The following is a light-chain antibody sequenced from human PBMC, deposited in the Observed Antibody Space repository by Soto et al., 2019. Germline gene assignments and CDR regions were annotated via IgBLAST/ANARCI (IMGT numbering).Light chain of an antibody. CDR3: QQRSNWPIT. Sequence: EIVLTQSPGTLSLSPGERATLSCRASQSVGRNYLAWFQQKSGQAPRLVIYGASSRAAGIPDRLSGSGSGTDFTLTISRLEPEDFAVYYCQQRSNWPITFGQGTRLEIK. V-gene: IGKV3D-20*02. J-gene: IGKJ5*01. CDR1: QSVGRNY. CDR2: GAS.